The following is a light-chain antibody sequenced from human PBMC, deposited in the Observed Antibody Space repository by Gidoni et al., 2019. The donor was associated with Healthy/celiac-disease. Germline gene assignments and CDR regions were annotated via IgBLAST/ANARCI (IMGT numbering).Light chain of an antibody. Sequence: IHMTQSPSTLSASVGDRVTITCRASQSISSWLAWYQQKPGKAPKLLIYKASSLESGVPSRFSGSGSGTEFTLTISSLQPDDFAIYYCQKYNSYSLTFGGGTKVEIK. CDR3: QKYNSYSLT. CDR1: QSISSW. CDR2: KAS. V-gene: IGKV1-5*03. J-gene: IGKJ4*01.